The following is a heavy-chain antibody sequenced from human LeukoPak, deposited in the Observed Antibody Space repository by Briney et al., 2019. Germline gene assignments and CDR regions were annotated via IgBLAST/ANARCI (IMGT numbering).Heavy chain of an antibody. CDR1: GYIFTSYY. J-gene: IGHJ3*02. V-gene: IGHV1-46*01. D-gene: IGHD2-2*01. Sequence: ASVKVSCKASGYIFTSYYMHWVRQAPGQGLEWMGIINPSGGSTSYAQKFQGRVTMTRDTSTSTVYMELSSLRSEDTAVYYCARETLGYCSSTSCLKAFDIWGQGTVVTVSS. CDR3: ARETLGYCSSTSCLKAFDI. CDR2: INPSGGST.